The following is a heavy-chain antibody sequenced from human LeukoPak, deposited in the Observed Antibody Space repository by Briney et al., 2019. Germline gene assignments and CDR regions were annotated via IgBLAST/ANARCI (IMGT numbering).Heavy chain of an antibody. J-gene: IGHJ4*02. CDR3: ARSTTSSGWYDY. CDR1: GGSFSGYY. CDR2: INHSGST. V-gene: IGHV4-34*01. Sequence: SETLSLTCAVYGGSFSGYYWSWIRQPPGKGLEWIGEINHSGSTNYNPSLKSRVTISVDTSKNQFSLKLSSVTAADTAVYYCARSTTSSGWYDYWGQGTLVTVS. D-gene: IGHD6-19*01.